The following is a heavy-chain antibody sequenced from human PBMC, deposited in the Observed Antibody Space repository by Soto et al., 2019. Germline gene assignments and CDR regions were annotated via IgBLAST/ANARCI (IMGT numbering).Heavy chain of an antibody. D-gene: IGHD2-8*01. Sequence: GASVKVSCKASGGTFSSYAISWVRQAPGQGLEWMGGIIPIFGTANYAQKFQGRVTITADESTSTAYMELSSLRSEDTAVYYCAREYCTNGVCYKVQDYYYGMDAWGKGTTVTVSS. CDR1: GGTFSSYA. CDR3: AREYCTNGVCYKVQDYYYGMDA. V-gene: IGHV1-69*13. CDR2: IIPIFGTA. J-gene: IGHJ6*04.